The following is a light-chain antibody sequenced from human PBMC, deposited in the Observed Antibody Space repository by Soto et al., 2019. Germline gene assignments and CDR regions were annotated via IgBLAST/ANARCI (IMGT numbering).Light chain of an antibody. V-gene: IGKV1-5*01. CDR1: ESISNW. CDR2: HAS. CDR3: QQYRTYS. J-gene: IGKJ1*01. Sequence: IQLTQSPTTLPASVGERVTLTCRASESISNWSSWYQQRPGTAPKLLLYHASILETAVPSRFSGNGSGTEFTLTISSLQPGEVATYYCQQYRTYSFGQGSRVEIK.